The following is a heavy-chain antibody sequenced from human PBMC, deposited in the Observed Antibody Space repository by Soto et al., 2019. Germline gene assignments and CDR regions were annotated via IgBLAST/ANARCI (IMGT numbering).Heavy chain of an antibody. V-gene: IGHV4-30-4*07. CDR3: ARGQSIVAAIDYFDY. CDR1: GAYVSSAGYS. CDR2: VYQSGRT. J-gene: IGHJ4*02. D-gene: IGHD5-12*01. Sequence: SETLSLTCSVSGAYVSSAGYSWSWIRQPPGKGLEWIGYVYQSGRTYGSVATSYNPSLKSRVTISVDRSTNQFSLKLISVTAADTAVYFCARGQSIVAAIDYFDYWGQGSLVTVSS.